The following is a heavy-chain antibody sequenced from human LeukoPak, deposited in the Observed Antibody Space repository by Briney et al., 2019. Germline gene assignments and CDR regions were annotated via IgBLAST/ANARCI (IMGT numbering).Heavy chain of an antibody. D-gene: IGHD4-17*01. CDR1: GFTFSSYA. J-gene: IGHJ6*03. V-gene: IGHV3-23*01. Sequence: GGSLTLSCAASGFTFSSYAMSWVRRSPEEGLEWVSAFSGSGGSTYYADSVKGRFTISRDNSKNTLYLQENSLRAEDTAVYYCAKAVTTRNYYYYMDVWGKGTTVTVSS. CDR2: FSGSGGST. CDR3: AKAVTTRNYYYYMDV.